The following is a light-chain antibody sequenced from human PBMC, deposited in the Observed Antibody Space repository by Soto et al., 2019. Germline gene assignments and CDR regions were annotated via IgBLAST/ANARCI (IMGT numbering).Light chain of an antibody. CDR1: QSINRD. CDR3: QQYGTSPRT. Sequence: EIVLTQSPGTLSLSPGERATLSCRASQSINRDLAWYVQKPGQAPRRVIYGASSRATGIPDRFSGSGSGTDFTLTISRLEPEDSAVYFCQQYGTSPRTFGQGTKVDIK. CDR2: GAS. J-gene: IGKJ1*01. V-gene: IGKV3-20*01.